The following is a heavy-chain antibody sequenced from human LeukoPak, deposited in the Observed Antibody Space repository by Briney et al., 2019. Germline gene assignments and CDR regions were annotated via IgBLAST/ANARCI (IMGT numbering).Heavy chain of an antibody. D-gene: IGHD3-9*01. CDR3: PRGDYDILTASYKWTPHY. CDR1: VYTVSSYD. Sequence: GASVKASCKASVYTVSSYDINWVRQVTGHGLEWRGWRKTKSGNTGYAQKYQGRVTMARDTSISTAYMELSSLRSEDTAVYYCPRGDYDILTASYKWTPHYWGERILVTVSS. CDR2: RKTKSGNT. J-gene: IGHJ4*02. V-gene: IGHV1-8*01.